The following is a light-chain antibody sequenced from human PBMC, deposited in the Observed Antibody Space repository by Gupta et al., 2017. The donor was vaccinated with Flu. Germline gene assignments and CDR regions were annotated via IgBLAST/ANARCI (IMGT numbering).Light chain of an antibody. CDR2: GAS. V-gene: IGKV3-15*01. CDR1: QSVSGN. Sequence: EIVMTQSPATLSVSPGERATLSCRASQSVSGNLAWYQQKPGQAPRLLIYGASTRATGIPARFSGSGSGPEXTLPISXLQSEAFAVYSCPQYTSWHPWTFGXGTKVEIK. CDR3: PQYTSWHPWT. J-gene: IGKJ1*01.